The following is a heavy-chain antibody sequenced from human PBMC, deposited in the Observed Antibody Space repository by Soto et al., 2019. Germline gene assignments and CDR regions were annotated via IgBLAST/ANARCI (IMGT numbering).Heavy chain of an antibody. V-gene: IGHV3-30*09. Sequence: QVQLVESGGGVVQPGRSLRLSCRISGFSLTVYSMNWVRQAPAKGLEWVAAIQPDGVTKNYADSVQGRFVISGDNSKNTLYLEMDSLTPEDTSVYYCARGLQGFDYWGQGTLVTVSS. J-gene: IGHJ4*02. CDR1: GFSLTVYS. CDR3: ARGLQGFDY. CDR2: IQPDGVTK.